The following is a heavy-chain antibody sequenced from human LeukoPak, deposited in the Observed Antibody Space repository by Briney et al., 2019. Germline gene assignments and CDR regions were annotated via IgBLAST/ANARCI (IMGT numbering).Heavy chain of an antibody. CDR1: GGSISSYY. D-gene: IGHD3-10*01. CDR3: AASPYYGSGSYYEAPFDY. CDR2: IYYSGST. J-gene: IGHJ4*02. V-gene: IGHV4-59*01. Sequence: SETLSLTCTASGGSISSYYWSWIRQPPGKGLEWIGYIYYSGSTNYNPSLKSRVTISVDTSKNQFSLKLSSVTAADTAVYYCAASPYYGSGSYYEAPFDYWGQGTLVTVSS.